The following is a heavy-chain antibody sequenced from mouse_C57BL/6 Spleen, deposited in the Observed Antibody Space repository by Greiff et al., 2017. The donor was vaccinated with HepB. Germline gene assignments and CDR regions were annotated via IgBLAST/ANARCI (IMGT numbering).Heavy chain of an antibody. V-gene: IGHV1-47*01. D-gene: IGHD3-2*02. J-gene: IGHJ2*01. CDR3: ARRSSSDYLWYFDY. CDR2: FHPYNDDT. Sequence: QVQLQQSGAELVQPGASVKMSCKASGYTFTTYPIEWMRQNHGKSLEWIGNFHPYNDDTKYNEKFKGKATLSVEKASSTIYLELSRLTSDDSAIYYCARRSSSDYLWYFDYWGQGTTLTVSS. CDR1: GYTFTTYP.